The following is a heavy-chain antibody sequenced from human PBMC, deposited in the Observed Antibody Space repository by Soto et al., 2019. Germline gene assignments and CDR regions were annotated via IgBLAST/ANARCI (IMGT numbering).Heavy chain of an antibody. J-gene: IGHJ6*02. Sequence: QVQLQESGPGLVKPSGTLSLTCAVSGGSISSSNWWSWVRQPPGKGLEWIGEIYHSGSTNYNPSLKSRVTISVDKYKNQFSLKLSSVTAADTAVYYWAWAPDSSGYYPRWYYYGMDVWGQGTTVTVSS. V-gene: IGHV4-4*02. CDR3: AWAPDSSGYYPRWYYYGMDV. D-gene: IGHD3-22*01. CDR1: GGSISSSNW. CDR2: IYHSGST.